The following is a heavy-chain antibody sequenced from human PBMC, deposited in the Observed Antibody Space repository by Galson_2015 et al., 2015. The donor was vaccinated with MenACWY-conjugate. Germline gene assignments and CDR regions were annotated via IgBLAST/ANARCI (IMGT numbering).Heavy chain of an antibody. CDR3: ARIGFSSSCTDY. CDR1: GFSFSTYW. D-gene: IGHD6-6*01. CDR2: IDQDGSVK. V-gene: IGHV3-7*03. Sequence: SLRLSCAASGFSFSTYWMTWVRQAPGKGLEWVANIDQDGSVKNYVDSVKGRFTISRDNAKSSLYLQMNSLRVEDTAVYYCARIGFSSSCTDYWGQGALVTVSS. J-gene: IGHJ4*02.